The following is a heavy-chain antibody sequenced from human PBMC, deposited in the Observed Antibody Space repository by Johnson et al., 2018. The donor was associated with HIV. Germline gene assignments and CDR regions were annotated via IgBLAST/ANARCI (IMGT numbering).Heavy chain of an antibody. V-gene: IGHV3-30-3*01. D-gene: IGHD4-17*01. J-gene: IGHJ3*02. Sequence: QVQLVESGGGVVQPGRSLRLSCAASGFTFSSYALHWVRQAPGKGLDWVAIISYDGSNEYYADSVKGRFTISRDNSKNTLYLQMNSRRAEDTAIYYCARPSVITTLTTTPWAFDIWGQGTMVTVSS. CDR2: ISYDGSNE. CDR3: ARPSVITTLTTTPWAFDI. CDR1: GFTFSSYA.